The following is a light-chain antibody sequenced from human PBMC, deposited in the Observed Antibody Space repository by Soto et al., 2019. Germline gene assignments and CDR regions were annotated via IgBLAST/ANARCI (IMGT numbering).Light chain of an antibody. CDR3: CSYAGSYTML. J-gene: IGLJ2*01. Sequence: QSALTQPRSVSGAPGQSVTISCTGTSSDVGIYNYVSWYQQSPGKAPKLIIYDVTKRPSGVPDRFSGSKSANTASLTIAGLADEDEDDYYCCSYAGSYTMLFGGGTKLTVL. CDR2: DVT. V-gene: IGLV2-11*01. CDR1: SSDVGIYNY.